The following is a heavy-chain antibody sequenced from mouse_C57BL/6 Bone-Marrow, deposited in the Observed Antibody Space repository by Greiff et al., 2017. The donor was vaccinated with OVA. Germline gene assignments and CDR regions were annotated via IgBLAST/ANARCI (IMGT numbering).Heavy chain of an antibody. Sequence: VQLQESDAELVKPGASVKISCKVSGYTFTDHTIHWMKQRPEQGLEWIGYIYPRDGSTKYNEKFKGKATLTADKSSSTAYMQLNSLTSEDSAVYFCAREEIFLYYYAYWYFDVWGTGTTVTVSS. CDR3: AREEIFLYYYAYWYFDV. CDR2: IYPRDGST. D-gene: IGHD1-1*01. V-gene: IGHV1-78*01. J-gene: IGHJ1*03. CDR1: GYTFTDHT.